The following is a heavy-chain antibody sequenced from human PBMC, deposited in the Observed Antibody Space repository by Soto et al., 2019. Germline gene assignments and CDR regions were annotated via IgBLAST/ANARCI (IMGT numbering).Heavy chain of an antibody. D-gene: IGHD1-1*01. Sequence: SETLSLTCVVSGESFSGYYWSWIRQTPGMGLEWIGEVDHRGSTTYNPSLKNRASISIDSSKNLFSLRLRSGTAADTAVYYCVRDGTKTLRDWFDPWGQGISVTVSS. V-gene: IGHV4-34*01. CDR3: VRDGTKTLRDWFDP. J-gene: IGHJ5*02. CDR1: GESFSGYY. CDR2: VDHRGST.